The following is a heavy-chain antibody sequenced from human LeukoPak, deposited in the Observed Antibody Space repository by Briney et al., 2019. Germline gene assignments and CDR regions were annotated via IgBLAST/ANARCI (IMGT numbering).Heavy chain of an antibody. CDR1: GGSISSSSYY. V-gene: IGHV4-39*07. CDR2: IYYSGST. Sequence: PSETLSLTCTVSGGSISSSSYYWGWIRQPPGKGLEWIGSIYYSGSTYYNPSLKSRVTISVDTSKNQFSLKLSSVTAADTAVYYCARVLTGTIVFDYWGQGTLVTVSS. CDR3: ARVLTGTIVFDY. D-gene: IGHD1-7*01. J-gene: IGHJ4*02.